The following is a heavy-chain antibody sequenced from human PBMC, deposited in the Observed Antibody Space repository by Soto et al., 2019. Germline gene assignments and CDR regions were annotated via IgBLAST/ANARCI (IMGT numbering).Heavy chain of an antibody. CDR2: ISYGGSNK. CDR1: GFTFSSYA. Sequence: QVQLVESGGGVVQPGRSLRLSCAASGFTFSSYAMHWVRQAPGKGLEWVAVISYGGSNKYYADSVKGRFTISRDNSKNTLYLQMNSLRAEDTAVYYCARDFADSSSWSGMDVWGQGTTVTVSS. J-gene: IGHJ6*02. V-gene: IGHV3-30-3*01. D-gene: IGHD6-13*01. CDR3: ARDFADSSSWSGMDV.